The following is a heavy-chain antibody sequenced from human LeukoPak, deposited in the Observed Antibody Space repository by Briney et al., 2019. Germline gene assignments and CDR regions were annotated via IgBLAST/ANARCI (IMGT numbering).Heavy chain of an antibody. V-gene: IGHV3-48*03. Sequence: PGGSLRLSCAASGFTFSSYEMNWVRQAPGKGLEWVSYISSSGSTIYYADSVKGRFTISRDNAKNSLYLQMNSLRAEDTAVYYCARDLGYDSSGPHAFDIWGQGTMVTVSS. CDR3: ARDLGYDSSGPHAFDI. J-gene: IGHJ3*02. CDR1: GFTFSSYE. D-gene: IGHD3-22*01. CDR2: ISSSGSTI.